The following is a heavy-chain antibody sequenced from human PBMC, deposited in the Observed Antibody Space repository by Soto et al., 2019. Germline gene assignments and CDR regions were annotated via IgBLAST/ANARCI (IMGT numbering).Heavy chain of an antibody. CDR3: ARMSGYCSSTSCYSTNFDY. CDR2: ISAYNGST. V-gene: IGHV1-18*04. D-gene: IGHD2-2*02. Sequence: ASVKVSCKASGYTFTSYGISWVRQAPGQGLEWMGWISAYNGSTNYAQKLQGRVTMTTDTSTSTAYMELRSLRSDDTAVYYCARMSGYCSSTSCYSTNFDYWGQGTLVTVSS. J-gene: IGHJ4*02. CDR1: GYTFTSYG.